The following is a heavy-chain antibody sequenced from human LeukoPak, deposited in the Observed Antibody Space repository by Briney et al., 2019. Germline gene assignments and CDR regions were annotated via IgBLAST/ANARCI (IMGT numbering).Heavy chain of an antibody. Sequence: RASVKVSCKASGYTFTSYAMHWVRQAPGQRLEWMGWINAGNGNTKYSQKFQGRVTITRDTSASTAYMELSSVTAADTAVYYCARHRRGPTIDYWGQGTLVTVSS. J-gene: IGHJ4*02. CDR1: GYTFTSYA. D-gene: IGHD3-10*01. V-gene: IGHV1-3*01. CDR3: ARHRRGPTIDY. CDR2: INAGNGNT.